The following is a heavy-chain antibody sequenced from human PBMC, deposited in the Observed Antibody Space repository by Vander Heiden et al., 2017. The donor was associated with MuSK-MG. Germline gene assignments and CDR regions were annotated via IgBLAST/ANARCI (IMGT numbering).Heavy chain of an antibody. CDR3: ARGGHDILTGYSDPPNFDY. J-gene: IGHJ4*02. CDR1: GFTFDDFG. CDR2: INWNGGST. V-gene: IGHV3-20*04. D-gene: IGHD3-9*01. Sequence: EVQLVESGGGVVRPGGSLRLSCAASGFTFDDFGMGWVRQAPGKGLEWVSGINWNGGSTGYADSVKGRFTISRDNAKNSLYLQMNSLRAEDTALYYCARGGHDILTGYSDPPNFDYWGQGTLVTVSS.